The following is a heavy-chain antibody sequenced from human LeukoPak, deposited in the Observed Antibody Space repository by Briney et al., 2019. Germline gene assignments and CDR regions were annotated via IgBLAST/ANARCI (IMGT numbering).Heavy chain of an antibody. CDR1: GGSISSYY. CDR3: ARTYFDFWSGWGGEVWGYFDY. D-gene: IGHD3-3*01. J-gene: IGHJ4*02. V-gene: IGHV4-4*09. Sequence: SETLSLTCTVSGGSISSYYWSWIRQPPGKGLEWIGYIYTSGSTNYNPSLKSRVTISVDTSKNQFSLKLSSVTAADTAVYYCARTYFDFWSGWGGEVWGYFDYWGQGTLVTVSS. CDR2: IYTSGST.